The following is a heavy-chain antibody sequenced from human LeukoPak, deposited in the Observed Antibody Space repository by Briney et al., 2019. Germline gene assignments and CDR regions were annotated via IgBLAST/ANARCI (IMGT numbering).Heavy chain of an antibody. V-gene: IGHV4-59*01. CDR3: ARRGEQWLVKNDAFDI. Sequence: SETLSLTCTVSGGSISSYYWSWIRQPPGKGLEWIGYIYYSGSTNYNPSLKSRVTISVDTSKNQFSLKLSSVTAADTAVYYCARRGEQWLVKNDAFDIWGQGTMVTVSS. J-gene: IGHJ3*02. CDR2: IYYSGST. D-gene: IGHD6-19*01. CDR1: GGSISSYY.